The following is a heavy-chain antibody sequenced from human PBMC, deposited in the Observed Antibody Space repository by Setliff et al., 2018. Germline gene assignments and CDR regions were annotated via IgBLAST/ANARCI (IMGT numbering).Heavy chain of an antibody. CDR3: ARGWGSGWSKEGAFDI. J-gene: IGHJ3*02. V-gene: IGHV4-34*01. D-gene: IGHD6-19*01. Sequence: SETLSLTCAVYSGSFSGYYWSWLRQPPGKGLEWIGEINHSGSTNYNPSLKSRVTISVDTSKNQFSLKLSSVTAADTAVYYCARGWGSGWSKEGAFDIWGQGTMVTVSS. CDR1: SGSFSGYY. CDR2: INHSGST.